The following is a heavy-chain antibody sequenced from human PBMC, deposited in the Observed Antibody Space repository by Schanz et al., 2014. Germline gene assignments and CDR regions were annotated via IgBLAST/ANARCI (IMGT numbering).Heavy chain of an antibody. D-gene: IGHD1-1*01. CDR3: ARAHGNNWYGKELDY. V-gene: IGHV3-48*01. CDR1: GFAFSSYS. Sequence: QLVGSGGGLIQPGGSLRLSCTASGFAFSSYSMNWVRQAPGKGLEWVSYISSSGTTIYYADSVKGRFTISRDNAKNSLYLQKNSLRGENTAVYYWARAHGNNWYGKELDYWGQGTQVTVSS. J-gene: IGHJ4*02. CDR2: ISSSGTTI.